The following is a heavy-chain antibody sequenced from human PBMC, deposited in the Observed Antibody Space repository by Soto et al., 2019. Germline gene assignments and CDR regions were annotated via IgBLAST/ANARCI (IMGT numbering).Heavy chain of an antibody. CDR1: GFTFSSYG. J-gene: IGHJ6*03. CDR3: AKTGVPAATTYYYYYYMDV. D-gene: IGHD2-2*01. Sequence: GGSLRLSCAASGFTFSSYGMHWVRQAPGKGLEWVAVISDDGRNKYYADSVKGRFTISRDNSKNTLYLQMNSLRAEDTAVYYCAKTGVPAATTYYYYYYMDVWGKGTTVTVSS. V-gene: IGHV3-30*18. CDR2: ISDDGRNK.